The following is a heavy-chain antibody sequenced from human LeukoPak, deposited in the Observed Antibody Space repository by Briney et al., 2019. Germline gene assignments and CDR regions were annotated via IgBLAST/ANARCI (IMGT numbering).Heavy chain of an antibody. Sequence: SETLSLTCTVSGGSMSGFFWTWIRQPPGRELEWIGSIYYSGSSTKYNPSLKSRVTITVDTSKSQFSLNLDSATAADTAVYYCARTSRHFYGSGTNLTPWPAGMDVWGQGTTVTVSS. CDR1: GGSMSGFF. CDR2: IYYSGSST. V-gene: IGHV4-59*01. CDR3: ARTSRHFYGSGTNLTPWPAGMDV. D-gene: IGHD3-10*01. J-gene: IGHJ6*02.